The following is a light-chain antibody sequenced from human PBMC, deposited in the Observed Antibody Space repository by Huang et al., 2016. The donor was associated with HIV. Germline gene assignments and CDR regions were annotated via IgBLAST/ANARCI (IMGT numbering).Light chain of an antibody. CDR2: GAS. J-gene: IGKJ4*01. Sequence: EIVLTQSPDTLSLSPGERATLSCRASQTLRRGGFAWYQQKPGQAPRLVIYGASSRATDIPDRFSGRGAGTDFTLTISRLEPADFAIYYCQQYGSSPATFGGGTKVEMK. CDR1: QTLRRGG. CDR3: QQYGSSPAT. V-gene: IGKV3-20*01.